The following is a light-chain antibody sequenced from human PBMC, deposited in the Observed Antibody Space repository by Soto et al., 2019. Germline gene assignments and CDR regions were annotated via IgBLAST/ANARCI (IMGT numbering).Light chain of an antibody. J-gene: IGKJ1*01. CDR1: QSISSY. V-gene: IGKV1-39*01. CDR2: ATS. Sequence: DIQMTQSPSSLSASVGDRVTITCRASQSISSYLNWYQQKPGKAPKVLIYATSNLQSGVPSRFSGSGSGTDFTLTISSLQPEDFSTYYCQHSYSTPWTFGQGTNLDI. CDR3: QHSYSTPWT.